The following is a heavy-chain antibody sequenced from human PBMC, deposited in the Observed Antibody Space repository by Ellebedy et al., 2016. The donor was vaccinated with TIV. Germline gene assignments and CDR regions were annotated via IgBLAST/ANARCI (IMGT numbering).Heavy chain of an antibody. J-gene: IGHJ4*02. CDR2: IWYDGSNK. CDR3: ARDGLYGGNHPVHFDY. D-gene: IGHD4-23*01. CDR1: GFTFSSYG. V-gene: IGHV3-33*01. Sequence: GGSLRLXXAASGFTFSSYGMHWVRQAPGKGLEWVAVIWYDGSNKYYADSVKGRFTISRDNSKNTLYLQMNSLRAEDTAVYYCARDGLYGGNHPVHFDYWGQGTLVTVSS.